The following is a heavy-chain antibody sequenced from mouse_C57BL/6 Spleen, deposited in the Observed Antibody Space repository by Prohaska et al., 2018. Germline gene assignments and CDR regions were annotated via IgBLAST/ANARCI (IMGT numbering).Heavy chain of an antibody. CDR3: TGPGSSLGD. Sequence: EVKIEESGGGLVQPGGSMKLSCVASGFTFSNYWMNWVRQSPEKGLEWVAQIRLKSDYYATHYAESVKGRFTISRDDSKSSVYLQMNNLRAADTGIYYCTGPGSSLGDWSQGTTLTVSS. V-gene: IGHV6-3*01. J-gene: IGHJ2*01. D-gene: IGHD1-1*01. CDR2: IRLKSDYYAT. CDR1: GFTFSNYW.